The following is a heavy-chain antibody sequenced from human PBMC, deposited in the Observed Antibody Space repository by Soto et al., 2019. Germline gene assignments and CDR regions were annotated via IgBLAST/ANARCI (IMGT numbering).Heavy chain of an antibody. J-gene: IGHJ5*02. V-gene: IGHV1-18*01. CDR1: GYTFTNFG. D-gene: IGHD5-18*01. CDR3: AGVLTAVEARFGP. Sequence: ASVKVSCKASGYTFTNFGVTWVRRAPGQGLEWMGWISAYTDTPNYAQKFQGRVTMTIDTSTSTAYMDLRSLTSDDTAVYYCAGVLTAVEARFGPWGQGTRVIASS. CDR2: ISAYTDTP.